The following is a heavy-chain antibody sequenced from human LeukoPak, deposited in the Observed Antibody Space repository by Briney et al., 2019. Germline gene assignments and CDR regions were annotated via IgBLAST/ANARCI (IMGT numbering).Heavy chain of an antibody. Sequence: SETLSLTCTVSGGSISSHYWSWIRQPPGKGLEWIGYIYYSGTTSYNPSLKSRITISVDRSKNQFSLKLSSVTAADTAVYYCARSTGWHAFTWGQGTLVTVSS. CDR2: IYYSGTT. CDR1: GGSISSHY. J-gene: IGHJ4*02. D-gene: IGHD6-19*01. CDR3: ARSTGWHAFT. V-gene: IGHV4-59*11.